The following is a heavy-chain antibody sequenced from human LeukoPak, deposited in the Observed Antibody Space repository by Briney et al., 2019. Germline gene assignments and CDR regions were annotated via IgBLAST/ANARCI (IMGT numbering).Heavy chain of an antibody. V-gene: IGHV4-4*02. CDR3: ASCSSDNWFDP. J-gene: IGHJ5*02. Sequence: PSETLSLTCAVSGGSISSGNWWSWVRQPPGQGLEWIGEVYHSGSTNYNPSLKSRVTISVDKSKNQFSLKLSSVTAADTAVYYCASCSSDNWFDPWGQGTLVTVSS. CDR1: GGSISSGNW. D-gene: IGHD6-6*01. CDR2: VYHSGST.